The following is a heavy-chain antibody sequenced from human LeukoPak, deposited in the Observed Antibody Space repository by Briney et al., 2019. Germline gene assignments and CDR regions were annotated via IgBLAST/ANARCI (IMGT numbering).Heavy chain of an antibody. J-gene: IGHJ6*03. CDR2: INHSGST. V-gene: IGHV4-34*01. CDR1: GPSLSSSC. Sequence: LSLARAVDGPSLSSSCSSSVSHQPGNWLEWVGEINHSGSTNYNPSLKSRVTISVDTSKNQFSLKLSSVTAADTAVYYCASAQTHLTPHYMDVSGKGTTVTVSS. CDR3: ASAQTHLTPHYMDV. D-gene: IGHD4/OR15-4a*01.